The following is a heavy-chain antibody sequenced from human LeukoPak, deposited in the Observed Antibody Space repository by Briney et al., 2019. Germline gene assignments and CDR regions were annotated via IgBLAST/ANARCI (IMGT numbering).Heavy chain of an antibody. V-gene: IGHV3-9*01. Sequence: GGSLRLSCAASGFTFDDYAMHWVRQAPGKGLEWVSGISWNSGSIGYADSVKGRFTISRDNAKNSLYLQMNSLRAEDTALYYCAKDLNEYSTSYAFDIWGQGTMVTVFS. CDR3: AKDLNEYSTSYAFDI. CDR1: GFTFDDYA. J-gene: IGHJ3*02. D-gene: IGHD6-6*01. CDR2: ISWNSGSI.